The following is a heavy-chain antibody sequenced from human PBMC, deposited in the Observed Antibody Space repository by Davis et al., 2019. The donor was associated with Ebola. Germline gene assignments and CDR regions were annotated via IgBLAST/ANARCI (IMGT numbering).Heavy chain of an antibody. V-gene: IGHV1-46*01. Sequence: AASVKVSCKASGYTFTSYYMHWVRQAPGQGLEWMGIINPSGGSTSYAQKFQGRVTMTRDTSTSPVYMELSSLRSEDTAVYYCARDRGWFGELLFSWFDPWGQGTLVTVSS. CDR3: ARDRGWFGELLFSWFDP. D-gene: IGHD3-10*01. J-gene: IGHJ5*02. CDR2: INPSGGST. CDR1: GYTFTSYY.